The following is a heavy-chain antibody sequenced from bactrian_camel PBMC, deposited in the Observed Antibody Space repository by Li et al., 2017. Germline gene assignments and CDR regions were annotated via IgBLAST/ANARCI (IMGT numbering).Heavy chain of an antibody. CDR3: AVGTFGYWVEAGKVDEYQH. J-gene: IGHJ4*01. Sequence: DVQLVESGGGLVQPGTSARLSCVASEFSLYMVWVRQAPGKGLEWVSSIVSGGDTTYYRSSVKGRFTISKDNAMNTLYLQRNRLKPEDTAMYYCAVGTFGYWVEAGKVDEYQHWGQGTQVTVS. CDR2: IVSGGDTT. V-gene: IGHV3S40*01. CDR1: EFSLY. D-gene: IGHD6*01.